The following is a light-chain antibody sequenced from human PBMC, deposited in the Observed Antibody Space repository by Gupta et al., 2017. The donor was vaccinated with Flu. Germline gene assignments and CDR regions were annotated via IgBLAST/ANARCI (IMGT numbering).Light chain of an antibody. J-gene: IGLJ2*01. CDR3: SSYTTCITRVV. CDR1: SSDVGGYKY. Sequence: ITIAGSGTSSDVGGYKYVYWDQQHTCTAPKLMIYDVSNRPAVVSNRFSGSNSGTTASLTLSGLHAEDDADDYCSSYTTCITRVVFGGGTKLTVL. CDR2: DVS. V-gene: IGLV2-14*04.